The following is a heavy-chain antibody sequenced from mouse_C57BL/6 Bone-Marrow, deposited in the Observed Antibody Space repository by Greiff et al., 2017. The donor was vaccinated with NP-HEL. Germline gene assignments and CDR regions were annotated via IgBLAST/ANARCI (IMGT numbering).Heavy chain of an antibody. CDR3: AKRGYEGYFDV. Sequence: VQRVESGPGLVQPSQSLSITCTVSGFSLTSYGVHWVRQPPGKGLEWLGVIWSGGCTDYNAAFISRLSISKDHSKSQVFFKMNSLQADDTAIYYCAKRGYEGYFDVWGTGTTVTVSS. CDR2: IWSGGCT. J-gene: IGHJ1*03. CDR1: GFSLTSYG. V-gene: IGHV2-4*01. D-gene: IGHD2-2*01.